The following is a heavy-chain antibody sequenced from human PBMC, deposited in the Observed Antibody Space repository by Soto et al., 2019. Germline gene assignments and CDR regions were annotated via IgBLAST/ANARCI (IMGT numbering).Heavy chain of an antibody. CDR2: IRYDGSNI. D-gene: IGHD3-10*02. CDR1: GFTFSGLG. Sequence: ESGGGVVQPGRSLRLSCAASGFTFSGLGMHWVRQAPGKGLEWVAVIRYDGSNIYYADAVKGRFTISRDNSKDTLYLQMNSLRAYDTAVYYCARDGVGHTMFIGYFDYWGQGTLVTVSS. V-gene: IGHV3-33*01. J-gene: IGHJ4*02. CDR3: ARDGVGHTMFIGYFDY.